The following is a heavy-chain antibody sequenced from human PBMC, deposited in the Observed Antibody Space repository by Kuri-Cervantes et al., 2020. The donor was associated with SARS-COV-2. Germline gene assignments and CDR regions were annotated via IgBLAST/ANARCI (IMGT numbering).Heavy chain of an antibody. CDR1: GGSFSGYY. D-gene: IGHD6-19*01. J-gene: IGHJ5*02. CDR3: ARDRGSGWSPRFDP. CDR2: IYQSGST. Sequence: SETLSLTCAVYGGSFSGYYWSWIRQPPGKGLEWIGSIYQSGSTYYNPSLKSRVTISVDTSRNQFSLKLSSVTAADTAVYYCARDRGSGWSPRFDPWGQGTLATVSS. V-gene: IGHV4-34*01.